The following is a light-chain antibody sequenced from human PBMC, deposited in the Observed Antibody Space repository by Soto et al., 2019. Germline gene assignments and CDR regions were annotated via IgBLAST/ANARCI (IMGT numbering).Light chain of an antibody. V-gene: IGLV4-69*01. J-gene: IGLJ3*02. CDR2: VTRDGSH. CDR1: SGHSHYA. Sequence: QLVLTQSPSASASLGASVKLTCTLSSGHSHYAIAWHQQHPGKGPRYLMRVTRDGSHTKGDGIPDRFSGSLSGAERYLIISSLQSEDEADYYCQTWDAGIRVFGGGTKLTVL. CDR3: QTWDAGIRV.